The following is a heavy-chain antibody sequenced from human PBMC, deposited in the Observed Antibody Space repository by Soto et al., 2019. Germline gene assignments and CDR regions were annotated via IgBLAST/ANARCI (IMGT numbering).Heavy chain of an antibody. V-gene: IGHV4-59*01. CDR1: GGSISSYY. D-gene: IGHD2-8*02. CDR3: ARDGGDVILLDWYFDL. Sequence: SETLSLTCTVSGGSISSYYWSWIRQPPGKGLEWIGYIYHSGNSNYNPSLQSRVTISVDTSKNQFSLKLTSVTAADTAMYYCARDGGDVILLDWYFDLWGRGTLVTVSS. CDR2: IYHSGNS. J-gene: IGHJ2*01.